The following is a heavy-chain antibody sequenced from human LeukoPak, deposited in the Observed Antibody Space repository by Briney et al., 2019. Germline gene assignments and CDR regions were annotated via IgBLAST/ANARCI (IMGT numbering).Heavy chain of an antibody. V-gene: IGHV4-4*07. Sequence: SETLSLTCTLSAGSIRNYYWIGIRQPAGKGLEWIGRIYDRGDTNYNPSLKSRVTLPVDTSNNQFSLRLSSVTGADTAVYYCARAFRIEVGIYSYYYRDVWGKGTTVIVSS. D-gene: IGHD3-22*01. CDR1: AGSIRNYY. CDR3: ARAFRIEVGIYSYYYRDV. J-gene: IGHJ6*03. CDR2: IYDRGDT.